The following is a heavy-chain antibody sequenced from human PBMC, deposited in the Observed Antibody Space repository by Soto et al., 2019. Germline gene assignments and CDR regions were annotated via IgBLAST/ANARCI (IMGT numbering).Heavy chain of an antibody. CDR3: SGGVGDAF. D-gene: IGHD1-26*01. J-gene: IGHJ4*02. CDR2: TNQDRSEK. CDR1: EGTVIRDW. Sequence: EVHLVESGGGLVQTGGSLRLSCAIFEGTVIRDWMNWVRQAPGKGLEWVAHTNQDRSEKYYVDSVKGRFTISRDNDKNSLYLQMNSLRAEDTAMYYCSGGVGDAFWGQGTLVTVSS. V-gene: IGHV3-7*04.